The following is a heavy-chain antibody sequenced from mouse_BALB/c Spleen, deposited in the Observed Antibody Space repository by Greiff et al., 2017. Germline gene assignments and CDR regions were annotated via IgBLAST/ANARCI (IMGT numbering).Heavy chain of an antibody. V-gene: IGHV1S81*02. CDR1: GYTFTSYY. D-gene: IGHD1-1*01. CDR3: TRDYYGSSYAWFAY. CDR2: TNPSNGCT. Sequence: LVESGAELVKPGASVKLSCKASGYTFTSYYMYWVKQRPEQGLEWIGGTNPSNGCTNFNEKFKSKATLTVDKSSSTAYMQLSSLTSEDSAVYYCTRDYYGSSYAWFAYWGQGTLVTVSA. J-gene: IGHJ3*01.